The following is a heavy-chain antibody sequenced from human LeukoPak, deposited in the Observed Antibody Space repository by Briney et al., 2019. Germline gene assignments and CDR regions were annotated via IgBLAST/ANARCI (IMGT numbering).Heavy chain of an antibody. CDR2: ISSSSSTI. D-gene: IGHD4-17*01. J-gene: IGHJ4*02. V-gene: IGHV3-11*04. CDR3: ARDTTAWVY. CDR1: GFRFSDYY. Sequence: NAGGSLRLSCAASGFRFSDYYMSWIRQAPGKGLEWVSYISSSSSTIKYADSVKGRFTISRDNANNSLYLQMNSLRDEDTAVYYCARDTTAWVYWGQGTLVTVSS.